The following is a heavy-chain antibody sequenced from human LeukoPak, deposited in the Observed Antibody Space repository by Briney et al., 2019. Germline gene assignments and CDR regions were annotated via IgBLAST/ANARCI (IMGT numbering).Heavy chain of an antibody. V-gene: IGHV1-2*04. Sequence: GASVKVSCKASGYTFTSYDINWVRQATGQGLEWMGWINPNSGGTNYAQKFQGWVTMTRDTSISTAYMELSRLRSEDTAVYYCARGSLPPNYDFWSGSPQGGSVDVWGKGTTVTVSS. CDR2: INPNSGGT. CDR1: GYTFTSYD. CDR3: ARGSLPPNYDFWSGSPQGGSVDV. D-gene: IGHD3-3*01. J-gene: IGHJ6*04.